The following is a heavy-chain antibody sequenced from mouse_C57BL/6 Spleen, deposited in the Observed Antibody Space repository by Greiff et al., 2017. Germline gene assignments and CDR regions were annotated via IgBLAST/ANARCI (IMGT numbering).Heavy chain of an antibody. CDR1: GFTFSSYG. CDR3: ARHEAYPDY. D-gene: IGHD2-10*01. J-gene: IGHJ2*01. CDR2: ISSGGSYT. Sequence: DVMVVESGGDLVKPGGSLKLSCAASGFTFSSYGMSWVRQTPDKRLEWVATISSGGSYTYYPDSVKGRFTISRDNAKNTLYLRMGSLKSEDTAMYYCARHEAYPDYWGQGTTLTVSS. V-gene: IGHV5-6*02.